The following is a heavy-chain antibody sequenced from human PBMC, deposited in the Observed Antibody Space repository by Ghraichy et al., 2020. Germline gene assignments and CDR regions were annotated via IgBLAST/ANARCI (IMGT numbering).Heavy chain of an antibody. V-gene: IGHV4-61*01. CDR2: IYYSGST. D-gene: IGHD4-11*01. CDR3: ARAYPPLTTVTALSDYYYGMDV. CDR1: GGSVSSGSYY. Sequence: ETLSLTCTVSGGSVSSGSYYWSWIRQPPGKGLEWIGYIYYSGSTNYNPSLKSRVTISVDTSKNQFSLKLSSVTAADTAVYYCARAYPPLTTVTALSDYYYGMDVWGQGTTVTVSS. J-gene: IGHJ6*02.